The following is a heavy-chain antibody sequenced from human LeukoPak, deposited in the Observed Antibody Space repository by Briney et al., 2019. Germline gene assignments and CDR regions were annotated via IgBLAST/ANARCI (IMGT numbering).Heavy chain of an antibody. V-gene: IGHV4-34*01. CDR1: GGSFSGYY. CDR3: ARVKRGYQLQWNCCDP. J-gene: IGHJ5*02. CDR2: INHSGST. Sequence: PSETLSPTCAVYGGSFSGYYWSWIRQPPGKGLEWIGEINHSGSTNYNPALKSPVTISVDTSKNQFSLKLSSVTAADTAVYYCARVKRGYQLQWNCCDPGGKGTLVTVSS. D-gene: IGHD2-2*01.